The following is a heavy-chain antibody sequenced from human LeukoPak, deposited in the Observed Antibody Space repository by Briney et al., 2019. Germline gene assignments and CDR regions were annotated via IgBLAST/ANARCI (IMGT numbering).Heavy chain of an antibody. CDR2: IYHSGST. CDR3: ARPDYSNYIDAFDI. Sequence: SETLSLTCTVSGYSISSGYYWGWIRQPPGKGLEWIGSIYHSGSTYYNPSLKSRVTISVDTSKNQFSLKLSSVTAADTAVYYCARPDYSNYIDAFDIWGQGTMVTVSS. V-gene: IGHV4-38-2*02. CDR1: GYSISSGYY. J-gene: IGHJ3*02. D-gene: IGHD4-11*01.